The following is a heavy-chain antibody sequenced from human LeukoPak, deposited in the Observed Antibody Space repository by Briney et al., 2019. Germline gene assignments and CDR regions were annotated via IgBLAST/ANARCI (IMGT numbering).Heavy chain of an antibody. CDR1: GGTFSSYA. Sequence: ASVKVSCKASGGTFSSYAISWVRQAPGQGLEWMGGIIPIFGTANYAQKFQGRVTITADESTSTAYMELSSLRSEDTAVYYCARSGYSSSRYGEYYFDYWGQGTLVTVSS. D-gene: IGHD6-13*01. V-gene: IGHV1-69*13. J-gene: IGHJ4*02. CDR3: ARSGYSSSRYGEYYFDY. CDR2: IIPIFGTA.